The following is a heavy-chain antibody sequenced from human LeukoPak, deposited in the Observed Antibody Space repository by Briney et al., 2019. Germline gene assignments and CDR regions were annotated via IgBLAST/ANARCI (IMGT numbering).Heavy chain of an antibody. J-gene: IGHJ4*02. Sequence: GGSLRLSCAASGFTFDDYAMHWVRQAPGKGLEWVSGISWNSGSIGYADSVKGRFTISRDNAKNSLYLQMNSLRAEDTALYYRAKVGRTRYFDWLDYWGQGTLVTVSS. CDR1: GFTFDDYA. D-gene: IGHD3-9*01. CDR3: AKVGRTRYFDWLDY. V-gene: IGHV3-9*01. CDR2: ISWNSGSI.